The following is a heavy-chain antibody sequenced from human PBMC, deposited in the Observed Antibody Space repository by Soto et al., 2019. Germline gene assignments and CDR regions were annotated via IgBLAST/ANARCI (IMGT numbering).Heavy chain of an antibody. CDR3: ARSNDFGDFFFDC. D-gene: IGHD4-17*01. Sequence: SETLSLTCTVSGGSISSGGYYWSWIRQHPGKGLEWIGYIYYSGSTNYNPSLKSRVTISVDTSKNQFSLKLTSVTAADTAVYYCARSNDFGDFFFDCWGQGTLVTVSS. CDR2: IYYSGST. CDR1: GGSISSGGYY. J-gene: IGHJ4*02. V-gene: IGHV4-61*08.